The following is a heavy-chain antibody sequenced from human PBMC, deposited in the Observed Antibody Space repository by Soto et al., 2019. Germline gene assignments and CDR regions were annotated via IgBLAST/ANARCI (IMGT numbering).Heavy chain of an antibody. CDR1: GFTFSSYA. D-gene: IGHD3-3*01. V-gene: IGHV3-23*01. J-gene: IGHJ4*02. CDR3: AKTEDQTIFGVVIDY. Sequence: GGSLRLSCAASGFTFSSYAMTWVRQAPGKGLEWVSTIGGSGSSTYYADSVKGRFTISRDNSKNTLYLQMNSLRVDDTAVYFCAKTEDQTIFGVVIDYWGQGPLVTVSS. CDR2: IGGSGSST.